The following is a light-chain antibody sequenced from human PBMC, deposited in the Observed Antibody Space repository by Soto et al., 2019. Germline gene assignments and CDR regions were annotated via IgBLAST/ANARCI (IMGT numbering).Light chain of an antibody. CDR1: SSDIGAYNY. J-gene: IGLJ3*02. Sequence: QSVLTQPRSVSGSPGQSVTISCTGTSSDIGAYNYVSWYQQHPGEAPKLMIYDVSKRPSGVPDRFSGSKSGNTASLTISGLEADDEADYFCCSYAGSSTWVFGGGTQLTVL. V-gene: IGLV2-11*01. CDR2: DVS. CDR3: CSYAGSSTWV.